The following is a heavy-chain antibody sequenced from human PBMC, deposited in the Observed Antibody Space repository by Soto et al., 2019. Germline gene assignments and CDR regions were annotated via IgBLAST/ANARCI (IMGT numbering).Heavy chain of an antibody. CDR3: ARDLSYYDSSGRTGGYYFDY. CDR1: GYTFTSYG. J-gene: IGHJ4*02. D-gene: IGHD3-22*01. V-gene: IGHV1-18*01. CDR2: ISAYNGNT. Sequence: QVQLVQSGAEVKKPGASVKVSCKASGYTFTSYGISWVRQAPGQGLEWMGWISAYNGNTNYAQKLQGRVTMTTDTSTSTAYTELRSLRSDDTAVYYCARDLSYYDSSGRTGGYYFDYWGQGTLVTVSS.